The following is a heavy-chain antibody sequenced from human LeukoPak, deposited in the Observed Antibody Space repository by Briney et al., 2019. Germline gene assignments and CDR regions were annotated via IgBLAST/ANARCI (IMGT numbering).Heavy chain of an antibody. CDR3: ARDRDAYSSSWYFDY. Sequence: PGRSLRLSCAASGFTFSSYAMHWVRQAPGKGLEWVAVISYDGSNKYYADSVKGRFTISRDNSKNTLYLQMNSLRAEDTAVYYCARDRDAYSSSWYFDYWGQGTLVTVSS. V-gene: IGHV3-30-3*01. CDR1: GFTFSSYA. J-gene: IGHJ4*02. CDR2: ISYDGSNK. D-gene: IGHD6-13*01.